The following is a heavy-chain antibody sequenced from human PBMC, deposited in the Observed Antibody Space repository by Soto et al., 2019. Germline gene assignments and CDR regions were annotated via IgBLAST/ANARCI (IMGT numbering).Heavy chain of an antibody. CDR2: INHSGST. V-gene: IGHV4-34*01. CDR3: AAHLKTTVTAYWYFDL. Sequence: QVHLQQWGAGLLKPSETLSLTCAVYGGSFSGYYWSWIRQPPGKGLEWIGEINHSGSTNFNPSPKSRVRISVDTSKMQFSLKLSSVTAADTAVYYCAAHLKTTVTAYWYFDLWGRGTLVTVSS. J-gene: IGHJ2*01. CDR1: GGSFSGYY. D-gene: IGHD4-17*01.